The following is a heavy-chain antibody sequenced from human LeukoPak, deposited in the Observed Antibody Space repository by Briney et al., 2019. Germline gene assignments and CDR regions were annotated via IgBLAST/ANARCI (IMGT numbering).Heavy chain of an antibody. V-gene: IGHV3-30*18. Sequence: GGSLRLSCAASGFTFSSYGMHWVRQAPRKGLEWVAVISYDGSNKYYADSVKGRFTISRDNSKNTLYLQMNSLRAEDTAVYYCAKGGRGENGGYYRYYFDYWGQGTLVTVSS. CDR2: ISYDGSNK. CDR3: AKGGRGENGGYYRYYFDY. J-gene: IGHJ4*02. D-gene: IGHD1-26*01. CDR1: GFTFSSYG.